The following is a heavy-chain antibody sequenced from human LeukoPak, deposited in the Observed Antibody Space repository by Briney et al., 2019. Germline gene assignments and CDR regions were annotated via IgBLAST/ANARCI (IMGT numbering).Heavy chain of an antibody. D-gene: IGHD3-22*01. CDR3: ARAGLDYDSWFDP. Sequence: SETLSLTCAVSGGSIRSSYYYWGWIRQPPGKGLEWIGSIYDSGSTYYNPSLKSRVTISVDTSKNQFSLKLNSVTAADTAVYYCARAGLDYDSWFDPWGQGTLVTVSS. CDR2: IYDSGST. J-gene: IGHJ5*02. V-gene: IGHV4-39*01. CDR1: GGSIRSSYYY.